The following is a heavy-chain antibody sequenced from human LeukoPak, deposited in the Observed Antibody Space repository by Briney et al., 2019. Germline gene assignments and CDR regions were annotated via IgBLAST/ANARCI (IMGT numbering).Heavy chain of an antibody. V-gene: IGHV5-51*01. CDR1: GYSFTSYW. Sequence: GESLKISCKGSGYSFTSYWIGWVRQMPGKGLEWMGIIYPGDSDTRYSPSFQGQVTISADKSISTAYLQWSSLKASDTAMYYCARKGYYYDSSGYYHSAFDIWGQGTMVTASS. J-gene: IGHJ3*02. D-gene: IGHD3-22*01. CDR2: IYPGDSDT. CDR3: ARKGYYYDSSGYYHSAFDI.